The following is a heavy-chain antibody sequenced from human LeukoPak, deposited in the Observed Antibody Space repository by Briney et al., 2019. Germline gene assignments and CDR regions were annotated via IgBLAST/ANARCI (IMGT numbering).Heavy chain of an antibody. V-gene: IGHV4-4*08. CDR1: AGSICNSY. Sequence: SDTLSLTCAVSAGSICNSYCSWARQPPGKGLEFIGYISTGGDINYNPSLRSRATMSINTSNNQLSLTLTSVTTADTGVYFCVRGPGRGYDLEPWGQGSLATVSS. CDR2: ISTGGDI. D-gene: IGHD3-22*01. CDR3: VRGPGRGYDLEP. J-gene: IGHJ5*02.